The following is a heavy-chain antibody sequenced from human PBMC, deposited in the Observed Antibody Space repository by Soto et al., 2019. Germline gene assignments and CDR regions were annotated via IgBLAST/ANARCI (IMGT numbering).Heavy chain of an antibody. Sequence: GLSLRLSCAASGFSFSSYAMRWVRQAPGKGLEWVAVISYDGSNKYYADSVKGRFTISRDNSKNMLYLQMNSLRAEDTAVYYCARDAYRSGWYYFDYWGQGTLVTVSS. V-gene: IGHV3-30-3*01. CDR1: GFSFSSYA. CDR3: ARDAYRSGWYYFDY. D-gene: IGHD6-19*01. J-gene: IGHJ4*02. CDR2: ISYDGSNK.